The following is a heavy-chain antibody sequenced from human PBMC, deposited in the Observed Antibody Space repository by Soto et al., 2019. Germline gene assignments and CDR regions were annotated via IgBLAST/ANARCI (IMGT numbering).Heavy chain of an antibody. Sequence: QVQLVQSGAEVRQPASSVKVSCKTSGGTFSSYAISWVRQAPGQGLEWMGGIVPIVDTSTYAQKFQGRVTITADESTSTVYMELSSLGSDDTAVYYCVRVVAIPGYPDNWGQGTQVTVSS. CDR3: VRVVAIPGYPDN. CDR2: IVPIVDTS. D-gene: IGHD5-12*01. J-gene: IGHJ4*02. CDR1: GGTFSSYA. V-gene: IGHV1-69*12.